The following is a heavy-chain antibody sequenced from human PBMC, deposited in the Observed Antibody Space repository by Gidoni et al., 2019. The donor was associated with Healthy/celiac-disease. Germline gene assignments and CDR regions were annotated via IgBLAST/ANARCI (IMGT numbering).Heavy chain of an antibody. CDR2: ISSSSSYI. V-gene: IGHV3-21*01. CDR1: GFTFGSYS. Sequence: EVQLVESGGGLVKPGGSLRLSCAASGFTFGSYSMNWVRQAPGKGLEWVSSISSSSSYIYYADSVKGRFTISRDNAKNSLYLQMNSLRAEDTSVYYCARDRYCSGGSCYPFYYYYGMDVWGQGTTVTVSS. D-gene: IGHD2-15*01. J-gene: IGHJ6*02. CDR3: ARDRYCSGGSCYPFYYYYGMDV.